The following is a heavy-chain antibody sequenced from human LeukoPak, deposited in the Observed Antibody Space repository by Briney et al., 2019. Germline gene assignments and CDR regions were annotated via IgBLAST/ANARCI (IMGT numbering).Heavy chain of an antibody. D-gene: IGHD7-27*01. CDR3: ARDRKMGNTYYYYYGMDV. CDR1: GFTFSSYA. V-gene: IGHV3-30-3*01. Sequence: GGSLRLSCAASGFTFSSYAMHWVRQAPGKGLEWVAVISYDGSNKYYADSVKGRFTISRDNSKNTLYLQMNSLRAEDTAVYYCARDRKMGNTYYYYYGMDVWGQGTTVTVSS. CDR2: ISYDGSNK. J-gene: IGHJ6*02.